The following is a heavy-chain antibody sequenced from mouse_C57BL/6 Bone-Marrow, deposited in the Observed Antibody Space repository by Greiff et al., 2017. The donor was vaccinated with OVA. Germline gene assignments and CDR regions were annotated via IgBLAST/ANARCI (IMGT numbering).Heavy chain of an antibody. CDR1: GFTFSSYA. D-gene: IGHD1-1*01. CDR2: ISDGGSYT. Sequence: DVHLVESGGGLVKPGGSLKLSCAASGFTFSSYAMSWVRQTPEKRLEWVATISDGGSYTYYPDNVKGRFTISRDNAKNNLYLQMSHLKSEDTAMYYCARAYGSSYVPMDYWGQGTSVTVSS. J-gene: IGHJ4*01. CDR3: ARAYGSSYVPMDY. V-gene: IGHV5-4*01.